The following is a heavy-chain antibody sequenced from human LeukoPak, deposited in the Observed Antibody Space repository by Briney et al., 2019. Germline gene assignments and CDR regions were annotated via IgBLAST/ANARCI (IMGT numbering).Heavy chain of an antibody. D-gene: IGHD6-19*01. CDR2: ISGSGGST. V-gene: IGHV3-23*01. CDR1: GFTFSSYA. Sequence: PGGSLRLSCAASGFTFSSYAMSWVRQAPGKGLEWVSAISGSGGSTYYADSVKGRFTISRDNSKNTLYLQMNSLRAEDTAVYYCAKDSKWLVRGDWFDPWGQGTLVTVSS. CDR3: AKDSKWLVRGDWFDP. J-gene: IGHJ5*02.